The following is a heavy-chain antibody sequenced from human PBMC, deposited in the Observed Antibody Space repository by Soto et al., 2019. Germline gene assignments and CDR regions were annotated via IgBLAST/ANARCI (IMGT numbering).Heavy chain of an antibody. Sequence: GGSLRLSCAASGFTFSSYGMHWVRQAPGKGLEWVAVISYDGSNKYYADSVKGRFTISRDNSKNTLYLQMNSLRAEDTAVYYCAKVLLFGVAYYYGMDVWGQGTTGTSP. CDR2: ISYDGSNK. CDR1: GFTFSSYG. J-gene: IGHJ6*02. V-gene: IGHV3-30*18. CDR3: AKVLLFGVAYYYGMDV. D-gene: IGHD3-3*01.